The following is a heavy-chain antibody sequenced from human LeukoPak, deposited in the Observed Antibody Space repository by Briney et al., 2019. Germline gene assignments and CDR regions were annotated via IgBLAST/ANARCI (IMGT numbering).Heavy chain of an antibody. J-gene: IGHJ5*02. CDR1: GYTFTDYY. CDR3: ARDAGIVVVTTTFNWLGP. V-gene: IGHV1-2*02. CDR2: INPNNGGT. D-gene: IGHD2-2*01. Sequence: GASVKVSCKASGYTFTDYYIHWVRQAPGQGLDWMGWINPNNGGTNSAQKFQGRVTMTRDTSSSTAYMELRRLTSDDTAVYYCARDAGIVVVTTTFNWLGPWGQGTLVTVSS.